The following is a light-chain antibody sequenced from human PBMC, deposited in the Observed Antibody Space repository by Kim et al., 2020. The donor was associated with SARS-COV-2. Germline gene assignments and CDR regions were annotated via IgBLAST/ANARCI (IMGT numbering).Light chain of an antibody. CDR3: QQYGSSPRT. V-gene: IGKV3-20*01. CDR2: GAS. J-gene: IGKJ1*01. Sequence: SPGERATPSCRASQSVSSNYLAWYQQKPGQAPSLLIYGASSRATGIPDRFSGSGSGTDFTLTISRLEPEDSAVYYCQQYGSSPRTFGQGTKVDIK. CDR1: QSVSSNY.